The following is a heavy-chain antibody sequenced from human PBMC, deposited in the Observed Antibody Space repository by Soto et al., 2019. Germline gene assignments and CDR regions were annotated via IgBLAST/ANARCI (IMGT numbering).Heavy chain of an antibody. D-gene: IGHD5-12*01. CDR2: ISYNGIDT. J-gene: IGHJ3*01. Sequence: GGSLRLSCSASRFTFSDYAMHWVRQAPGKGLQYVSAISYNGIDTYYADSVKGRFTISRDNSNNALYLQMSSLRPEDTAVYYCVRDSGRDGYNDAFDLWGQGTMVTVSS. V-gene: IGHV3-64D*06. CDR1: RFTFSDYA. CDR3: VRDSGRDGYNDAFDL.